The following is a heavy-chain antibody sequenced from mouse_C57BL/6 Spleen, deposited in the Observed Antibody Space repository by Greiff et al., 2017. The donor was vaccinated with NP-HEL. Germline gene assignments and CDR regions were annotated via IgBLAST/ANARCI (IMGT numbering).Heavy chain of an antibody. V-gene: IGHV1-50*01. Sequence: QVQLQQPGAELVKPGASVKLSCKASGYTFTSYWMQWVKQRPGQGLEWIGEIDPSDSYTNYNQKFKGKATLTVDTSSSTAYMQLSSLTSEDSAVYYCARPYYGRWFAYWGQGTLVTVSA. CDR3: ARPYYGRWFAY. CDR1: GYTFTSYW. D-gene: IGHD1-1*01. J-gene: IGHJ3*01. CDR2: IDPSDSYT.